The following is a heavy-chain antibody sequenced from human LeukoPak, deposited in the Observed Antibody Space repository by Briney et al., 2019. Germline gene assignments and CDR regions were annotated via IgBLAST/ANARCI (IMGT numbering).Heavy chain of an antibody. D-gene: IGHD1-26*01. V-gene: IGHV1-2*02. CDR2: INPNSVDT. CDR3: ARGSEVGGTEKNALDI. Sequence: GASVKVSCKTSGYTFTGYYIHWVRQAPGQGLEWMGWINPNSVDTRYAQKFQDRVTMTRDTPITTAYMELSGLRSDDTALYYCARGSEVGGTEKNALDIWGQGTMVTVSS. CDR1: GYTFTGYY. J-gene: IGHJ3*02.